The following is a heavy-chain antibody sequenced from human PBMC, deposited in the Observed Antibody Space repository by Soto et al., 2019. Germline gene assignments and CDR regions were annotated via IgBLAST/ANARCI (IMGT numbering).Heavy chain of an antibody. D-gene: IGHD3-16*01. CDR1: GFSVSRNY. Sequence: EVQLVESGGALIQPGGSLRLSCAVSGFSVSRNYMNWVRQAPGKGLEWVSLIYSGGNTEYADSVKGRFTIFRDISKNILYLQMNSLRTEDTAVYFCARDPGENGMDVWGHGTTVTVSS. V-gene: IGHV3-53*01. CDR2: IYSGGNT. J-gene: IGHJ6*02. CDR3: ARDPGENGMDV.